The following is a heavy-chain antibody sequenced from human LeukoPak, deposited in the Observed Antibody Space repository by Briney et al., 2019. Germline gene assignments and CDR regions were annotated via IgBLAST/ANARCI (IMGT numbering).Heavy chain of an antibody. CDR2: IDPDGSKK. CDR1: GFTFRNYW. CDR3: ARIAY. J-gene: IGHJ4*02. Sequence: GGSLRLSCTASGFTFRNYWMGWVRQTPGKGLEWVANIDPDGSKKQYGDSVKGRYTTSRDNAKNSLDLQMNSLRAEDTAVYYCARIAYWGQGTLVTVSS. V-gene: IGHV3-7*03. D-gene: IGHD6-13*01.